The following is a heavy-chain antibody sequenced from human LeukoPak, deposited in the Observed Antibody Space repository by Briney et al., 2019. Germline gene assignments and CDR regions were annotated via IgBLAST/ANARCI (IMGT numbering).Heavy chain of an antibody. D-gene: IGHD4-17*01. J-gene: IGHJ3*02. V-gene: IGHV4-59*11. Sequence: SESLSLTGAVSDDSFSSHCGTWIRQPPGKGLEWIGYISYIGSTNYNPSLKSRVTISIDTSRNQFPMRLSSVTAADTAVYYCARDLVTVTKGFDMWGQETMLSVSS. CDR2: ISYIGST. CDR3: ARDLVTVTKGFDM. CDR1: DDSFSSHC.